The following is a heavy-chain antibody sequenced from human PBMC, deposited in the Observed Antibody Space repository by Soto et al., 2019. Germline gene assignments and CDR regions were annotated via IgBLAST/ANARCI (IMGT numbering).Heavy chain of an antibody. CDR3: ARGRVTGTLHFDY. Sequence: GGSLRLSCSASGFTFSTYTMNWVRQAPGKGLEWLSSISSSSNSIYYADSVKGRFTISRDNAKNSLYLQMNSLRAEDTAVYYCARGRVTGTLHFDYWGQGTLVTVSS. D-gene: IGHD1-20*01. J-gene: IGHJ4*02. CDR2: ISSSSNSI. CDR1: GFTFSTYT. V-gene: IGHV3-21*01.